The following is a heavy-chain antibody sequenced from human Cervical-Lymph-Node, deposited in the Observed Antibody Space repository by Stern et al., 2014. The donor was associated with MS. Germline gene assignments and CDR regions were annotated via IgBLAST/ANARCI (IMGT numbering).Heavy chain of an antibody. V-gene: IGHV4-34*01. CDR2: IIHSGST. J-gene: IGHJ4*02. CDR3: ARGAYDYVWGAHLRQTYYFDK. Sequence: QVQLQQWGAGLLKPSEALSLTCAVYGDSFDGYFWTWIRQSPGRGLEWIGEIIHSGSTNYNPSLKSRVTISIDTSKNQFSLNLRSVTGADTAVYYCARGAYDYVWGAHLRQTYYFDKWGQGGLVTVPP. CDR1: GDSFDGYF. D-gene: IGHD3-16*01.